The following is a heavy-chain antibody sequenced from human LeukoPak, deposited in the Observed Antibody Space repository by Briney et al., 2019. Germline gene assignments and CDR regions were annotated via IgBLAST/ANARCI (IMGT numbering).Heavy chain of an antibody. CDR2: INHSRST. Sequence: KSSETLSLTCAVYGGSFSGYYWSWIRQPPGKGLEWIGEINHSRSTNYNPSLKSRVTISVDTSKNQFSLKLSSVTAADTAVYYCARGPSIVVVPAAFLYDYWGQGTLVTVSS. V-gene: IGHV4-34*01. D-gene: IGHD2-2*01. J-gene: IGHJ4*02. CDR3: ARGPSIVVVPAAFLYDY. CDR1: GGSFSGYY.